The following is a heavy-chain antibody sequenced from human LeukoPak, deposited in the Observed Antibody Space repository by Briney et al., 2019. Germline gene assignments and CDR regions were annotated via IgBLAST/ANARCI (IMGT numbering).Heavy chain of an antibody. V-gene: IGHV4-59*01. CDR3: ARGDDILTGYDY. D-gene: IGHD3-9*01. CDR1: GGSISSYY. J-gene: IGHJ4*02. Sequence: SETLSLTCTVSGGSISSYYWSWIRQPPGKGLEWIGYIYYSGSTNYNPSLKSRVTISVDTSKNQFSLKLSSVTAADTAVYYCARGDDILTGYDYWGQGTLVTVSS. CDR2: IYYSGST.